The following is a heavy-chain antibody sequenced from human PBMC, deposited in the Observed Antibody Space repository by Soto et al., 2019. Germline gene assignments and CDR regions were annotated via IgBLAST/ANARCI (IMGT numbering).Heavy chain of an antibody. CDR2: IYYSGST. CDR3: ARHVFVDRGGIAAAGFFDY. CDR1: GGSISSSSYY. Sequence: QLQLQESGPGLVKPSETLSLTCTVSGGSISSSSYYWGWIRQPPGKGLEWIGSIYYSGSTYYNPSLKSRVTISVDTSKNQFSLKLSSVTAADTAVYYCARHVFVDRGGIAAAGFFDYWGQGTLVTVSS. V-gene: IGHV4-39*01. J-gene: IGHJ4*02. D-gene: IGHD6-13*01.